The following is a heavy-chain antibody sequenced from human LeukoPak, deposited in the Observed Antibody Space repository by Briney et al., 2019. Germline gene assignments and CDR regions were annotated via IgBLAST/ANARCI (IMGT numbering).Heavy chain of an antibody. Sequence: PGASVKVSCTASGNTFSSYFIHWVRQAPGQGLEWMGIISPGGGSTTYAQELQGRVTMTRDTSTSTVYMELSSLRSEDTAVYYCGRVTFYAFDIWGQGTMVTVSS. CDR3: GRVTFYAFDI. J-gene: IGHJ3*02. V-gene: IGHV1-46*01. CDR1: GNTFSSYF. CDR2: ISPGGGST. D-gene: IGHD3-3*02.